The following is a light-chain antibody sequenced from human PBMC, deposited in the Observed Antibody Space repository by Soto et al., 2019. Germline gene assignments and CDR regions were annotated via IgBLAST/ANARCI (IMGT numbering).Light chain of an antibody. CDR3: QQYYSIPLT. V-gene: IGKV4-1*01. J-gene: IGKJ4*01. CDR2: WAS. CDR1: QSVLYSSDNKNF. Sequence: DIVMTQSPDSLAVSLGERATINCKSSQSVLYSSDNKNFLAWYQQKPGQPPKLLIYWASTRESGVPDRFSGSGSGTDFTLTISCLQAEDVAVYYCQQYYSIPLTFGGGTKVEIK.